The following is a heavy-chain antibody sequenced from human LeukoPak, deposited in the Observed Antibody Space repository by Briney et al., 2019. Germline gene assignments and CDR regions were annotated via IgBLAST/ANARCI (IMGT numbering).Heavy chain of an antibody. J-gene: IGHJ4*02. Sequence: PGGSLRLSCAASGFSFSDYGMSWVRQAPGKGLEWVSVIYSGGSTYYADSVKGRFTISRDNSKNTLYLQMNSLRPEDTAVYFCANSGHYYDGSHYPYWGQGTLVTVSS. CDR1: GFSFSDYG. V-gene: IGHV3-66*02. D-gene: IGHD3-22*01. CDR3: ANSGHYYDGSHYPY. CDR2: IYSGGST.